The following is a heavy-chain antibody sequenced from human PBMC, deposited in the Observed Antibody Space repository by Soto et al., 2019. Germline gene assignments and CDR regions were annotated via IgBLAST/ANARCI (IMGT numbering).Heavy chain of an antibody. CDR2: IYYSGTT. V-gene: IGHV4-39*01. CDR3: ARAPIPPALPYTYFDY. J-gene: IGHJ4*02. Sequence: ETLSLTCTVSGGSINSRSYYWGWIRQPPGKGLDWIGNIYYSGTTYYYPSLKSRVTISVDTSKNQFSLKLSSVTAADTAVYFCARAPIPPALPYTYFDYWGRGILVTVSS. CDR1: GGSINSRSYY. D-gene: IGHD2-2*01.